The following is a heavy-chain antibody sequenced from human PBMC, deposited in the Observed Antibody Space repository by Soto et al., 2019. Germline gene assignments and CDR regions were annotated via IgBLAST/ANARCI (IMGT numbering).Heavy chain of an antibody. V-gene: IGHV4-39*01. Sequence: SETLTLTSNVSGVSIIDTSYYWGWIRQPPGNGLAWIGTIYFNGNTFYNPSLKSRLTISVDTSKNQISLRLTSVTAADTAVYYCARQGSYWGHGTLVTVSS. J-gene: IGHJ4*01. CDR1: GVSIIDTSYY. CDR3: ARQGSY. CDR2: IYFNGNT.